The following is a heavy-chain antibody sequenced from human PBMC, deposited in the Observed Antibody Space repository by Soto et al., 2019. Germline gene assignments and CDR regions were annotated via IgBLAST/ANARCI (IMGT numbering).Heavy chain of an antibody. CDR3: ARLSPIIPAAIQSYYFDY. D-gene: IGHD2-2*02. CDR1: GYTFTTYW. J-gene: IGHJ4*01. V-gene: IGHV5-51*01. CDR2: IYPGDSST. Sequence: GESLKISCRGSGYTFTTYWIAWVRQMPGKGLEWMGIIYPGDSSTTYSPSFQGQVTFSVDKSISTATLQWSSLKASDTAIYYCARLSPIIPAAIQSYYFDYWGHGTLVTVS.